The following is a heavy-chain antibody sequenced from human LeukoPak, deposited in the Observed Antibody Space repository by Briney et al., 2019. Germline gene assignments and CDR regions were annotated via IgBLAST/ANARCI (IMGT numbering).Heavy chain of an antibody. CDR2: IYYSGNT. CDR3: ARWNYYESSRAFDI. J-gene: IGHJ3*02. V-gene: IGHV4-59*01. D-gene: IGHD3-22*01. CDR1: GGSINSYY. Sequence: SETLSLTCTVTGGSINSYYWSWIRQPPGKGLEWIGYIYYSGNTNYNPSLKSRVTISVDTSKNHFSLKLNSVTAADTAMYYCARWNYYESSRAFDIWGQGTMVTVSS.